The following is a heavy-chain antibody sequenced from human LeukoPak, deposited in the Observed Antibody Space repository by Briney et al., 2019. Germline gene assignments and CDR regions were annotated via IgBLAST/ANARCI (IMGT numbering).Heavy chain of an antibody. J-gene: IGHJ4*02. V-gene: IGHV3-30-3*01. CDR1: GFTFSSYA. Sequence: PGGSLRLSCAASGFTFSSYAMSWVRQAPGKGLEWVAVISYDGSNKYYADSVKGRFTISRDNSKNTLYLQMNSLRAEDTAVYYCARDPEFLEWLFDYWGQGTLVTVSS. CDR2: ISYDGSNK. CDR3: ARDPEFLEWLFDY. D-gene: IGHD3-3*01.